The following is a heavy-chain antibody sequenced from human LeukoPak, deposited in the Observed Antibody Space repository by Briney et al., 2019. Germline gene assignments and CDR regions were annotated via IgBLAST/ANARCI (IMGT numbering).Heavy chain of an antibody. CDR3: AREGGSRGTLYHYYYYMDV. J-gene: IGHJ6*03. V-gene: IGHV4-39*07. CDR1: GGSISSSSYY. CDR2: IYYSGST. D-gene: IGHD1-1*01. Sequence: SETLSLTCTVSGGSISSSSYYWGWIRQPPGKGLEWIGSIYYSGSTYYNPSLKSRVTISVDTSKNQFSLKLSSVTAADTAVYYCAREGGSRGTLYHYYYYMDVWGKGTTVTVSS.